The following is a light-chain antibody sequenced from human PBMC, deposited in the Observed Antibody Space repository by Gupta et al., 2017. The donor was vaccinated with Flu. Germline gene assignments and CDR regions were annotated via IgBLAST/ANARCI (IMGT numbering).Light chain of an antibody. Sequence: QSLLTQPSSASGTPGQRVTISCSGSSSNIGTNTVNWYQQVPGTAPKVRIHSTYQRPSGVPDRFSGSRSGTSASLAISGLQPEDEGDYYCAAWDDSLHGWVFGGGTKVTVL. CDR3: AAWDDSLHGWV. V-gene: IGLV1-44*01. CDR1: SSNIGTNT. J-gene: IGLJ3*02. CDR2: STY.